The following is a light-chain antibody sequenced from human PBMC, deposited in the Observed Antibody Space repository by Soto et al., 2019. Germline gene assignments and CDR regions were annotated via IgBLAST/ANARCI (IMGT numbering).Light chain of an antibody. CDR2: GAS. V-gene: IGKV3-20*01. CDR3: QQYGSSPRT. Sequence: ELVLTQSPGTRSLSPGERATLSCRASQSVSSSYLAWYQQKPGQAPRLLIYGASNRATGIPDRFSGSGSGTDFTLTISRLEPEDFAVYYCQQYGSSPRTFGQGTKVDI. CDR1: QSVSSSY. J-gene: IGKJ1*01.